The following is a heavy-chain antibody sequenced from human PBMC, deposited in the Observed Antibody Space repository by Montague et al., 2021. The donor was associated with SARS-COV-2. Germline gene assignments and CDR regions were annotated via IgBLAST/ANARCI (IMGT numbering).Heavy chain of an antibody. D-gene: IGHD6-13*01. CDR2: IYYSGST. CDR1: GGSISSSSYY. J-gene: IGHJ4*02. V-gene: IGHV4-39*01. CDR3: ARGITTAGK. Sequence: SETLSLTCTVSGGSISSSSYYWGWIRQPPGKGLEWIGSIYYSGSTYYNPSLKSRVTIPVDTSKNQFSLKLSSVTAADTAVYFCARGITTAGKWGQGTLVTVSS.